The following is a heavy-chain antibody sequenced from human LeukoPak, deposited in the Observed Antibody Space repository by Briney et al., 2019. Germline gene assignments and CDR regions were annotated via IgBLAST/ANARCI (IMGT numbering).Heavy chain of an antibody. CDR1: GGSISSSSYY. V-gene: IGHV4-39*07. Sequence: SETLSLTCTVSGGSISSSSYYWGWIRQPPGKGLEWIGSIYYSGSTYYNPSLKSRVTISVDTSKNQFSLKLSSVTAADTAVYYCAYSGHYDYVWGSYRPNHSDYWGQGTLVTVSS. CDR3: AYSGHYDYVWGSYRPNHSDY. D-gene: IGHD3-16*02. CDR2: IYYSGST. J-gene: IGHJ4*02.